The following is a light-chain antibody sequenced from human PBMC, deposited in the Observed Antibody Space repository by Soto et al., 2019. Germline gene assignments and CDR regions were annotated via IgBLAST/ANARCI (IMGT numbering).Light chain of an antibody. J-gene: IGLJ2*01. CDR3: CSYAGSVV. Sequence: QLVLTQPASVSGSPGQSITISCTGTSSDVGGYNYVSWYQLHPGKAPKLMVYEVSNRPSGVSNRFSGSKSGNTASLTISGLQAEDEADYYCCSYAGSVVFGGGTKLTVL. CDR2: EVS. CDR1: SSDVGGYNY. V-gene: IGLV2-14*01.